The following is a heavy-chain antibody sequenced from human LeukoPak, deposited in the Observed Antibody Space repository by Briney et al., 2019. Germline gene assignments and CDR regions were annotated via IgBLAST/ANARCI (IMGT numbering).Heavy chain of an antibody. J-gene: IGHJ4*02. Sequence: GGSLRLSCAASGFTFSNAWMSWVRQAPGKGLEWVGLIKGKTHGGATEFAAPVKGRFAISRDDSRSELYLQMNSLKIEDTALYYCTTDLREWGQGTLVTVSS. CDR1: GFTFSNAW. CDR2: IKGKTHGGAT. V-gene: IGHV3-15*01. CDR3: TTDLRE.